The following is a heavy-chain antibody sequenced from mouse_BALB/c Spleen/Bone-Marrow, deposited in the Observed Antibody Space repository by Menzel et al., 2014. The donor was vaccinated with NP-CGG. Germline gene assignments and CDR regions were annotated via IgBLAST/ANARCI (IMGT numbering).Heavy chain of an antibody. V-gene: IGHV14-3*02. J-gene: IGHJ2*01. D-gene: IGHD1-2*01. CDR1: GFNIKDIY. CDR3: ARDYGPFDY. Sequence: VHVKQSGAELVKPGASVKLSCTASGFNIKDIYMHWVKQRPEQGLEWIGRIDPANGDTKYDPKFQGKATITADTSSNTAYQQLSSLTSEDTAVYYCARDYGPFDYWGQGTTLTVSS. CDR2: IDPANGDT.